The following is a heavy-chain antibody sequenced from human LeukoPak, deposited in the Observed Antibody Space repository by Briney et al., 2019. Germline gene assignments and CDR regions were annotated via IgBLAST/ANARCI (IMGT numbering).Heavy chain of an antibody. D-gene: IGHD1-26*01. V-gene: IGHV5-51*01. J-gene: IGHJ4*02. Sequence: GESLKISCKGSGYSFTSYWIGWVRQMPGKGLEWMGIIYPGDSDTRYSPSFQGQVTVSADKSISTAYLQWSSLKASDTAMYYCARGAQIVGAIFGYWGQGTLVTVSS. CDR2: IYPGDSDT. CDR1: GYSFTSYW. CDR3: ARGAQIVGAIFGY.